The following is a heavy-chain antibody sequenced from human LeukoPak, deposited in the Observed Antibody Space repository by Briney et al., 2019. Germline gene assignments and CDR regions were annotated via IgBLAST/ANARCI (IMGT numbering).Heavy chain of an antibody. CDR2: ISASGVST. J-gene: IGHJ4*02. CDR1: GFTFSNFA. Sequence: PGGSLRLSCAASGFTFSNFAMSWVRQAPGKGLEWVSAISASGVSTYYADSVKGRFIISRDNSKNTLYLQMNSLRTEDTAVYYCARGFCSSTSCYQGPFDFWGQGTLVTVSS. V-gene: IGHV3-23*01. CDR3: ARGFCSSTSCYQGPFDF. D-gene: IGHD2-2*01.